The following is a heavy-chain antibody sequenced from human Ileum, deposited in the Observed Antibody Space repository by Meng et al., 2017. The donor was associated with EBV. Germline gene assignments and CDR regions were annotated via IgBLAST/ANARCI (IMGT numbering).Heavy chain of an antibody. CDR1: GGSFSGYY. V-gene: IGHV4-34*01. CDR2: INHSGST. J-gene: IGHJ4*02. CDR3: ARGNKVSDRGFDY. Sequence: QVPLPQWGEGLLKPSETLSLTCAVYGGSFSGYYWSWIRQPPGKGLEWIGEINHSGSTNYNPSLKSRVTISVDTSKNQFSLKLSSVTAADTAVYYCARGNKVSDRGFDYWGQGTLVTVSS. D-gene: IGHD3-10*01.